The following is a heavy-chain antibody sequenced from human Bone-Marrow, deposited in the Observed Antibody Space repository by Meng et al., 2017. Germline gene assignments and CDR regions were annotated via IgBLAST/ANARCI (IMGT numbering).Heavy chain of an antibody. J-gene: IGHJ5*02. CDR2: IWYDGSIK. V-gene: IGHV3-33*08. CDR1: GFTFSSYS. CDR3: ARDGEHRETTYGDYVGWFDP. D-gene: IGHD4-17*01. Sequence: GGSLRLSCAASGFTFSSYSMNWVRQAPGKGLEWVAVIWYDGSIKYYADSVKGRFTISRDNSKNTLYLQMNTLRAEDTAVYYCARDGEHRETTYGDYVGWFDPWGQGTLVTVSS.